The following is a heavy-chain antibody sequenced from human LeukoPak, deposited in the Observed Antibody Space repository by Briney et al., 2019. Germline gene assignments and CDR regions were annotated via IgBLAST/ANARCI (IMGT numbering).Heavy chain of an antibody. D-gene: IGHD2-2*01. CDR2: IIPIFGTA. CDR1: GGTFSSYA. Sequence: ASVKVSCKASGGTFSSYAISWVRQAPGQGLEWMGGIIPIFGTANYAQKFQGRVTITADESTSTAYMELSSLRSEDTAVYYCASRYCSSTSCLARSGFNWFDPWGQGTLVTVSS. V-gene: IGHV1-69*13. CDR3: ASRYCSSTSCLARSGFNWFDP. J-gene: IGHJ5*02.